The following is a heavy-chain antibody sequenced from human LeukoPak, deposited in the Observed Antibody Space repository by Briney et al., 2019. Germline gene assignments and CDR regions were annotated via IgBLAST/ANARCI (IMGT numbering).Heavy chain of an antibody. CDR1: GGTFSSYA. CDR3: ARDQRLVSRVSRDAFDI. Sequence: SVKVSCKASGGTFSSYAISWVRQAPGQGLEWMGRIIPILGIANYAQKFQGRVTMTRDTSTSTVYMELSSLRSEDTAVYYCARDQRLVSRVSRDAFDIWGQGTMVTVSS. CDR2: IIPILGIA. J-gene: IGHJ3*02. D-gene: IGHD6-6*01. V-gene: IGHV1-69*04.